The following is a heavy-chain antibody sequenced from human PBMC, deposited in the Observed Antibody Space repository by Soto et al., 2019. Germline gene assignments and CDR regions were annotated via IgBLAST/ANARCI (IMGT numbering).Heavy chain of an antibody. V-gene: IGHV3-74*03. CDR1: GYTFSNFW. J-gene: IGHJ5*02. CDR2: INSDGSST. CDR3: TRAAWDCTSASCLINH. D-gene: IGHD2-2*01. Sequence: GGSLRLSCAASGYTFSNFWMHWVRQVPGKGLVWVSRINSDGSSTTYADSVKGRFTTSRDNAKNTLSLQMNSLRVEDTAVYYCTRAAWDCTSASCLINHWGQGTQVTVSS.